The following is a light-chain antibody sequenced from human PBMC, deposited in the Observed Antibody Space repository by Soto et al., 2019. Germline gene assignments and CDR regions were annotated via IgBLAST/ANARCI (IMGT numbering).Light chain of an antibody. V-gene: IGKV1-39*01. Sequence: DIQMTQSPSSLSASVGDRVTITCRASQSISSYLNWYQQKPGKVPKLLIYAASSLQSGDPSRFSGSGSGTDFTLTISSLQPEDFATYYCQQSYNTPRTFDQGTKVEIK. CDR2: AAS. CDR1: QSISSY. J-gene: IGKJ1*01. CDR3: QQSYNTPRT.